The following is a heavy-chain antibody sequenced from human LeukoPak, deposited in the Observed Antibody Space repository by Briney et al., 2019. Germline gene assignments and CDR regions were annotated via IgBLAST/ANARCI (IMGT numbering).Heavy chain of an antibody. D-gene: IGHD6-19*01. CDR1: GFTFSSYG. Sequence: PGGSLRLSCAASGFTFSSYGMHWVRRAPGKGLEWVAVISYDGSNKYYADSVKGRFTISRDNYKNTLYLQMNSLRAEDTAVYYCAKDWKWLVTLFDYWGQGTLVAVSS. J-gene: IGHJ4*02. CDR3: AKDWKWLVTLFDY. V-gene: IGHV3-30*18. CDR2: ISYDGSNK.